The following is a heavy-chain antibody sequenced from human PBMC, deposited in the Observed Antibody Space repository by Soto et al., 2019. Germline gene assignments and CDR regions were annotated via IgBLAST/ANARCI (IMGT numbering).Heavy chain of an antibody. J-gene: IGHJ4*02. CDR3: ARDGDLAMFSLLINFDY. Sequence: ASVKVSCKASGYTFTSYGISWVRQAPGQGLEWMGWISAYNGNTNYAQKLQGRVTMTTDTSTSTAYMELRSLRSDDTAVYYCARDGDLAMFSLLINFDYWGQGTLVTVSS. V-gene: IGHV1-18*01. D-gene: IGHD5-18*01. CDR2: ISAYNGNT. CDR1: GYTFTSYG.